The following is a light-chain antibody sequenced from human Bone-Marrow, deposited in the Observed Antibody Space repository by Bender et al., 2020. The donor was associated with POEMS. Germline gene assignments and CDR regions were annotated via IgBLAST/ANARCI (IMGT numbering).Light chain of an antibody. CDR3: YSADNSGNLQV. V-gene: IGLV3-10*01. J-gene: IGLJ3*02. CDR2: EDR. Sequence: SYELTQPPSVSVSPGQTARITCSGDALPKKYAYWYQQKSGQAPVLVIYEDRKRPSGIPERFSGSGSGTMVTLTISGVQVEDEADYYCYSADNSGNLQVFGGGTKLTVL. CDR1: ALPKKY.